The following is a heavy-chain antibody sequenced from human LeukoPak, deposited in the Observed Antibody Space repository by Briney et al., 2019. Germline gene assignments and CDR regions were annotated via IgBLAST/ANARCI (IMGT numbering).Heavy chain of an antibody. CDR1: GGSFSGYY. V-gene: IGHV4-34*01. CDR2: INHSGST. Sequence: PSETLSLTCAVYGGSFSGYYWSWIRQPPGKGLEWIGEINHSGSTNYNPSLKSRVTISVDTSKNQFSLKLSSVTAADTAVYYCARHEGGITIFGVVYYYGMDVWGQGTTVTVSS. D-gene: IGHD3-3*01. J-gene: IGHJ6*02. CDR3: ARHEGGITIFGVVYYYGMDV.